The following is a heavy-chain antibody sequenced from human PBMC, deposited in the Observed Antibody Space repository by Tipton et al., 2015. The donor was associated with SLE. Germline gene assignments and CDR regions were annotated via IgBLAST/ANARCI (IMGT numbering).Heavy chain of an antibody. CDR3: ARARGGYCSSTSCPGGWFDP. CDR1: GYTFTSYY. CDR2: INPSGGST. V-gene: IGHV1-46*01. J-gene: IGHJ5*02. Sequence: QSGAEVKKPGASVKVSCKASGYTFTSYYMHWVRQAPGQGLEWMGIINPSGGSTSYAQKFQGRVTMTRDTSTSTVYMELSSLRSEDTAVYYCARARGGYCSSTSCPGGWFDPWGQGTLVTVSS. D-gene: IGHD2-2*01.